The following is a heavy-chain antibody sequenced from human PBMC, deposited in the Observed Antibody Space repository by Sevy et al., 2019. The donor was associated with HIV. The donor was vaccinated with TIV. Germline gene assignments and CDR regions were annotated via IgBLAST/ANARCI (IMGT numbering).Heavy chain of an antibody. D-gene: IGHD6-19*01. CDR2: VSSTRETE. J-gene: IGHJ4*02. CDR3: AKRGNGWYELDY. Sequence: GGSLRLSCAASGFTISSYWVTWVRQAPGKGLEWVSIVSSTRETEYYADSVKGRFTISRDHSKNTVFLQMNSLRGEDTAVYYCAKRGNGWYELDYWGRGTLVTVSS. CDR1: GFTISSYW. V-gene: IGHV3-23*01.